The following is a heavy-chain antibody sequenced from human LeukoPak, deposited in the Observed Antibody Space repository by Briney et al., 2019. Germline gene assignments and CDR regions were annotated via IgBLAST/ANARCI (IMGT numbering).Heavy chain of an antibody. CDR2: IYYSGST. V-gene: IGHV4-39*01. D-gene: IGHD2-15*01. J-gene: IGHJ5*02. CDR1: GGSISSSSYY. Sequence: SETLSLTCTVSGGSISSSSYYWGWIRQPPGKGLEWIGSIYYSGSTYYNPSLKSRVTISVDTSKNQFSLKLSSVTAADTAVYYCARHLSPRCSGGSCYSVWFDPWGQGTLVTVSS. CDR3: ARHLSPRCSGGSCYSVWFDP.